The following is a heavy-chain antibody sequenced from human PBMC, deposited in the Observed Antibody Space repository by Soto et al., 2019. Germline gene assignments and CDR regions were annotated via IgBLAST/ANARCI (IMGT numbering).Heavy chain of an antibody. CDR3: ERDRPYVGNSRDAFDI. D-gene: IGHD3-16*01. Sequence: ASVNLSCPASGYTFTIYGISWVRQAPGQGIEWMGWISAYNGNTNYAQKLQGRVTMTTDTSTSTAYMELRSLRSDDTAVYYCERDRPYVGNSRDAFDIWCQGIMVTV. J-gene: IGHJ3*02. CDR2: ISAYNGNT. CDR1: GYTFTIYG. V-gene: IGHV1-18*01.